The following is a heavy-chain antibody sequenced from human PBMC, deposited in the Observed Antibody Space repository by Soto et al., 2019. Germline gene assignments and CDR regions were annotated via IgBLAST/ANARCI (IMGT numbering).Heavy chain of an antibody. Sequence: QVQLVQSGAEVKKPGSSVKVSCKASGGTFSSYAISWLRQAPGQGLEWMGEIIPIFGTANYAQKFQGRVTITADDSTSTAYLELRSLRSEDTAGDYCASDRGHSSVYYPYWFDPWGQGPLVTVAA. D-gene: IGHD3-22*01. V-gene: IGHV1-69*12. CDR2: IIPIFGTA. J-gene: IGHJ5*02. CDR1: GGTFSSYA. CDR3: ASDRGHSSVYYPYWFDP.